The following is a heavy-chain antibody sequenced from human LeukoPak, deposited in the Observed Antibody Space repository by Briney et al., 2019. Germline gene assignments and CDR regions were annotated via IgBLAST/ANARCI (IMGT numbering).Heavy chain of an antibody. J-gene: IGHJ4*02. CDR3: ALRGPVRQKIDY. CDR2: INPSGGST. V-gene: IGHV1-46*01. CDR1: GYTFTSFY. Sequence: ASVKVSCKASGYTFTSFYMHWVRQAPGQGLDWMGIINPSGGSTSYAQKFQGRVTITADKSTSTAYMELSSLRSEDTAVYYCALRGPVRQKIDYWGQGTLVTVSS.